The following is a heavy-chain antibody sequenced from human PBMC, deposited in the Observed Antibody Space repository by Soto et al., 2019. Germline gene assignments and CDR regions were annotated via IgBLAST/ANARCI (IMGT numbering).Heavy chain of an antibody. Sequence: XGSLRLSCAASGFTFSGNWLHWVRQAPGKGLLWVSRISPDGSNTDYADSVKGRFTISRDNAKNTLYLQMNSLRAEDTAVYYCAGGIWNDNAYWGQGSLVTVSS. CDR1: GFTFSGNW. V-gene: IGHV3-74*01. CDR3: AGGIWNDNAY. CDR2: ISPDGSNT. J-gene: IGHJ4*02. D-gene: IGHD1-1*01.